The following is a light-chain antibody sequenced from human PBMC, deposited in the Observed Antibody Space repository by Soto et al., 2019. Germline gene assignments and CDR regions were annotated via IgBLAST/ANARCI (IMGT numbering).Light chain of an antibody. CDR2: DVS. CDR3: SSYTSSNTPYV. V-gene: IGLV2-11*01. Sequence: QSALTQPRSVSGSPGQSVTISCTGTSSDVGGYNYVSWYQQYSGKAPKVMIYDVSKRPSGVPDRFSGSKSGNTASLTISGLQADDEANYYCSSYTSSNTPYVFGTGTKVTVL. CDR1: SSDVGGYNY. J-gene: IGLJ1*01.